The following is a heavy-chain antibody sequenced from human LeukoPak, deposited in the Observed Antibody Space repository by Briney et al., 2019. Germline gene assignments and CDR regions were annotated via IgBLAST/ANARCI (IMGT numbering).Heavy chain of an antibody. CDR3: ASGGYCSSTSCFYAFDI. J-gene: IGHJ3*02. CDR1: GITFTGYY. Sequence: ASVKVSCKTSGITFTGYYIHWVRQAPGQGLEWMGWIDPKSGDTKYAQTFQGRVTMTRVTSISTAYMDLSRLRSDDTAAYYCASGGYCSSTSCFYAFDIWGQGTMVTVSS. D-gene: IGHD2-2*01. V-gene: IGHV1-2*02. CDR2: IDPKSGDT.